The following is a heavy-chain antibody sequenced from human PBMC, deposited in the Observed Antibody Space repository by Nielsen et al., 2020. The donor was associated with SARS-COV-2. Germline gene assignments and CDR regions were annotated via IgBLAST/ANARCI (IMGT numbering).Heavy chain of an antibody. Sequence: GESLKISCQGSGYTFTSYWIGWVRQMPGKGLEWMGVIYPRDSDTRYNPSFQGQVTISADKSISTVYLQWSGLKASDSDMYYCARNTYGGSTDYWGQGTLVTVSS. CDR3: ARNTYGGSTDY. V-gene: IGHV5-51*01. D-gene: IGHD4-23*01. CDR1: GYTFTSYW. CDR2: IYPRDSDT. J-gene: IGHJ4*02.